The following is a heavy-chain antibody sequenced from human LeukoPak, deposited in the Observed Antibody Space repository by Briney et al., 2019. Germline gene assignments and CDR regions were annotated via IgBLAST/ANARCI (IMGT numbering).Heavy chain of an antibody. Sequence: PSETLSLXCAVYGGSFSDYYWSWIRQPPGKGRKYIGENNHSGSTYHNPSLKSRVTISVDTSKNQFSLKLSSVTAADTAVYYCASVHCSSTSCYVSDAFDIWGQGTMVTVSS. CDR1: GGSFSDYY. V-gene: IGHV4-34*01. CDR2: NNHSGST. D-gene: IGHD2-2*01. CDR3: ASVHCSSTSCYVSDAFDI. J-gene: IGHJ3*02.